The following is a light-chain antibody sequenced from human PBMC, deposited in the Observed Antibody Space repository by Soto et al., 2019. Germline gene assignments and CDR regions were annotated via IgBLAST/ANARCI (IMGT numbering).Light chain of an antibody. CDR1: QSVSSSY. J-gene: IGKJ5*01. Sequence: EIAMTQSPGTLSLSPGERATLSCRASQSVSSSYLAWYQQKPGQAPRLLIYGASSRATGIPDRFSGSGSGTDFTLTISRLEPEDFAVYYCQQYGSSPGITFGQGTRLEI. V-gene: IGKV3-20*01. CDR3: QQYGSSPGIT. CDR2: GAS.